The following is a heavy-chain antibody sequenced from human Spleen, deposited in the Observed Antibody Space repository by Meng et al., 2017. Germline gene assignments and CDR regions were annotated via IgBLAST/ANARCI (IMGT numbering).Heavy chain of an antibody. D-gene: IGHD3-3*01. CDR1: GGSISSSSYY. V-gene: IGHV4-39*01. CDR3: ARQGFLEWLLYRGNWFDP. J-gene: IGHJ5*02. Sequence: QLQLQESGPGLVKPSETLSLTCTVSGGSISSSSYYWGWNRQPPGKGLEWIGSIYYSGSTYYNPSLKSRVTISVDTSKNQFSLKLSSVTAADTAVYYCARQGFLEWLLYRGNWFDPWGQGTLVTVSS. CDR2: IYYSGST.